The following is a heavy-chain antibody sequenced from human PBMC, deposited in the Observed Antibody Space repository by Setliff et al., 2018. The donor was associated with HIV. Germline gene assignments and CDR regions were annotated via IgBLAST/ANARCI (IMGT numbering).Heavy chain of an antibody. CDR2: LSGSSSYW. J-gene: IGHJ6*03. D-gene: IGHD4-4*01. CDR3: AREIRAGNYPPYNYYFYMDV. V-gene: IGHV3-21*01. CDR1: GFTVSSNY. Sequence: VGSLRLSCVVSGFTVSSNYMSWVRQTPGKGLEWVSSLSGSSSYWKYADSVKGRFTISRDNAKNSLYLQMSSLRAEDTAVYYCAREIRAGNYPPYNYYFYMDVWGKGTTVTVSS.